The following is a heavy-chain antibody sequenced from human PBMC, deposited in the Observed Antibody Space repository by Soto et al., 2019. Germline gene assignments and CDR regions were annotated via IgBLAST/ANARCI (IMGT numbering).Heavy chain of an antibody. CDR2: IKQDGSEK. V-gene: IGHV3-7*04. D-gene: IGHD3-22*01. CDR1: GFTFSSYW. Sequence: PGGSLRLSCATSGFTFSSYWMSWVRQAPGKGLEWVANIKQDGSEKYYVDSVKGRFTISRDNAKNSLYLQMNSLRAEDTAVYYCARARADYYDSSGYPLGYWGQGTLLTVSS. J-gene: IGHJ4*02. CDR3: ARARADYYDSSGYPLGY.